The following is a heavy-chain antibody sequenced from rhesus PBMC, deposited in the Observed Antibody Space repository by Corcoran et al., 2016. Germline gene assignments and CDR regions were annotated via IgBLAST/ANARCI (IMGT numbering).Heavy chain of an antibody. V-gene: IGHV4S10*01. CDR3: ARVVMTTVAGVDFDY. J-gene: IGHJ4*01. Sequence: QVQLQESGPGVVKPSETLSLTCAVSGVSISDSYRWSWIRQPPGKVLEWIGYIYGSSTSTTYKPSLNSRVNISKDTSKNQVSLKLSSVTAADTAVYYCARVVMTTVAGVDFDYWGQGVLVTVSS. CDR1: GVSISDSYR. CDR2: IYGSSTST. D-gene: IGHD4-29*01.